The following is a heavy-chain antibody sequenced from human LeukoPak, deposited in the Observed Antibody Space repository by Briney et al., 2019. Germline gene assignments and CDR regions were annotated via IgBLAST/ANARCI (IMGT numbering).Heavy chain of an antibody. V-gene: IGHV4-59*08. CDR3: AIHLDSYGYNVGDY. Sequence: SETLSLTCTVSGGSISRYYWSWIRQPPGKGLEWIGYIYYSGSTNCNPSLKSRVTISVDTSKNQFSLKLTSMTAADTAVYYCAIHLDSYGYNVGDYWGQGTLVTVSS. J-gene: IGHJ4*02. D-gene: IGHD5-18*01. CDR2: IYYSGST. CDR1: GGSISRYY.